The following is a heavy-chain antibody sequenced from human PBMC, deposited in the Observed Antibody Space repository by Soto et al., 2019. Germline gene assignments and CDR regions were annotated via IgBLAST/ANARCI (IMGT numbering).Heavy chain of an antibody. CDR3: AKKKITGTSSGMDV. D-gene: IGHD1-7*01. J-gene: IGHJ6*02. V-gene: IGHV3-23*01. CDR2: ISGSGGST. Sequence: PXVSLRLSCAASGFTFRSYAMSWVRQAPGRGLEWVSAISGSGGSTYYADSVKGRFTISRDNSKNTLYLQMNSLRAEDTAVYYCAKKKITGTSSGMDVWGQGTTVTVSS. CDR1: GFTFRSYA.